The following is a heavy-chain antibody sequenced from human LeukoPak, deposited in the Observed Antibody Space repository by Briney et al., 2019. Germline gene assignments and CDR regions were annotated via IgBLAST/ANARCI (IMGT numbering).Heavy chain of an antibody. J-gene: IGHJ6*03. CDR2: INPSGGST. Sequence: ASVKVSCKASGYTFTSYYMHWVRQAPGQGLEWMGIINPSGGSTSYAQKFQGRVTITTDESTSTAYMELSSLRSEDTAVYYCASGPILRFLEWLFPHYMDVWGKGTTVTVSS. CDR1: GYTFTSYY. CDR3: ASGPILRFLEWLFPHYMDV. V-gene: IGHV1-46*01. D-gene: IGHD3-3*01.